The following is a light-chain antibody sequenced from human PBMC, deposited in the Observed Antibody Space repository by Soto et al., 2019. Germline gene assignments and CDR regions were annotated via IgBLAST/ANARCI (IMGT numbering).Light chain of an antibody. V-gene: IGLV2-14*01. CDR1: ASDVGGYNY. CDR3: SSYTSTSTYV. J-gene: IGLJ1*01. Sequence: QSARTQPASVSGSPGQSVAISCTGTASDVGGYNYVSWYQQHPGKAPKLIIQDVINRPSGVSDRFSGSKSGNTASLSISGLQADYEADSSCSSYTSTSTYVFGSGTEVTVL. CDR2: DVI.